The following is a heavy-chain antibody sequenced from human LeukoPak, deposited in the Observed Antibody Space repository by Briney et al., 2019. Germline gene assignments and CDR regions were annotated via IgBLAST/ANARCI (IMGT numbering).Heavy chain of an antibody. CDR2: IYSGGTT. D-gene: IGHD3-10*01. CDR1: GFSARNNY. J-gene: IGHJ3*02. V-gene: IGHV3-66*01. CDR3: ARGRLGSADAFDI. Sequence: PGGSLRLSCAASGFSARNNYMSWVRQPPGEGLEWVSVIYSGGTTYYADSVKGRFTISRDDSKNTLFLQLNSLRAEDTAVYYCARGRLGSADAFDIWGQGTMVTVSS.